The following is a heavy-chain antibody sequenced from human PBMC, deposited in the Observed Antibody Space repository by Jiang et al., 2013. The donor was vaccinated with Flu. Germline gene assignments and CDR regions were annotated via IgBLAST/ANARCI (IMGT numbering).Heavy chain of an antibody. J-gene: IGHJ5*02. Sequence: GAEVKKPGASVKVSCKASGYTFTSYGMHWVRQAPGQRLEWMGWINAGNGNTKYSQKFQGRVTITRDTSASTAYMELSSLRSEDTAVYYCARVGIAAAFWVGFDPWGQGTLVTVSS. CDR3: ARVGIAAAFWVGFDP. CDR1: GYTFTSYG. CDR2: INAGNGNT. D-gene: IGHD6-13*01. V-gene: IGHV1-3*01.